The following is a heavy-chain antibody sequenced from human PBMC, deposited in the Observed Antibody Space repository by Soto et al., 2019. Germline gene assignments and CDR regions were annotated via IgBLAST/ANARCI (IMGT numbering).Heavy chain of an antibody. CDR1: GGSISSGGYY. V-gene: IGHV4-30-4*08. CDR2: IYHSGST. Sequence: SETLSLTCTVSGGSISSGGYYWSWIRQHPGKGLEWIGYIYHSGSTYYNPSLKSRVTISVDRSKNQFSLKLSSVTAADTAVYFCLGFRGIRLGFDYCGQGTLVTVSS. CDR3: LGFRGIRLGFDY. J-gene: IGHJ4*02. D-gene: IGHD3-10*01.